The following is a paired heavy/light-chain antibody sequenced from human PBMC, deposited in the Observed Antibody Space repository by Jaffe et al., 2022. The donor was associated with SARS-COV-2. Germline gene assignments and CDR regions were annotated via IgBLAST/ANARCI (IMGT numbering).Light chain of an antibody. J-gene: IGLJ3*02. CDR2: EVT. CDR1: SSDVGSSIY. CDR3: ASYTTSTTWV. V-gene: IGLV2-14*01. Sequence: QSALTQPASVSGSPGQSISISCTGTSSDVGSSIYVSWYQQYPGRAPKLMIHEVTNRPSGVSNRFSGSKSGNTASLTISGLQAEDEADYFCASYTTSTTWVFGGGTRLTVL.
Heavy chain of an antibody. D-gene: IGHD3-3*01. V-gene: IGHV3-33*01. CDR1: GFTFSSHG. CDR3: ARWRDGKALDP. J-gene: IGHJ5*02. CDR2: IWYDGSEK. Sequence: LVESGGGVVQPGRSLRLSCAASGFTFSSHGMHWVRQAPGKGLEWVAVIWYDGSEKYYEDSVRGRVTISRDNSRNMVYLQMNSLRVEDTAVYYCARWRDGKALDPWGQGTLVSVSS.